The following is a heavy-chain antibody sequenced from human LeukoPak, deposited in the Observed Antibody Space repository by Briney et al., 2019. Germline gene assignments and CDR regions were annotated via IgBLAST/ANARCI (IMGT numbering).Heavy chain of an antibody. J-gene: IGHJ4*02. V-gene: IGHV5-10-1*01. Sequence: GESLKISCKGSGYSFTCYWISWVRQMPGKGLEWMGRIDPSDSYTNYSPSFQGHVTISADKSTSTAYLQWSSLKASDTAMYYCARQTLRSVDFDYWGQGTLVTVSS. CDR3: ARQTLRSVDFDY. D-gene: IGHD5-12*01. CDR2: IDPSDSYT. CDR1: GYSFTCYW.